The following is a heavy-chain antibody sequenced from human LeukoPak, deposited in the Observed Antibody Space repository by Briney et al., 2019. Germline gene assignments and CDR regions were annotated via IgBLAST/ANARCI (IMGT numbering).Heavy chain of an antibody. V-gene: IGHV3-7*01. CDR1: GFTFSSYW. J-gene: IGHJ4*02. D-gene: IGHD2-21*02. CDR2: INQDASET. Sequence: GSLRLSCAASGFTFSSYWMSWVRQAPGKGLEWVAKINQDASETYYVDSVKGRFSISRDNAKNSLSLQMNSLRAEDTAVYYCARHRVTHFDYWGQGTPVTVSS. CDR3: ARHRVTHFDY.